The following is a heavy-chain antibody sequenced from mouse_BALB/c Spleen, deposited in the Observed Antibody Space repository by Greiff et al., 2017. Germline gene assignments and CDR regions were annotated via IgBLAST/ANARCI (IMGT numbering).Heavy chain of an antibody. Sequence: SGAELVKPGASVKLSCTASGFNIKDTYMHWVKQRPEQGLEWIGRIDPANGNTKYDPKFQGKATITADTSSNTAYLQLSSLTSEDTAVYYCATDYDGGDYAMDYWGQGTSVTVSS. CDR2: IDPANGNT. V-gene: IGHV14-3*02. CDR3: ATDYDGGDYAMDY. J-gene: IGHJ4*01. D-gene: IGHD2-4*01. CDR1: GFNIKDTY.